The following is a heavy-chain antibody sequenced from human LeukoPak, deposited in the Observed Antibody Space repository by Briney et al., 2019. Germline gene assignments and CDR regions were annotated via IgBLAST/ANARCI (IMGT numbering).Heavy chain of an antibody. Sequence: GGSLRLFCTTSGFTFGDYAMSWVRQAPGRGLEWVGFIRSKAYGGTIEYAASVKGRFTISRDDSKSIAYLQMNSLKIEDTALYYCTRGPIQLWIHNAMDVWGQGTTVTVSS. CDR1: GFTFGDYA. D-gene: IGHD5-18*01. CDR2: IRSKAYGGTI. V-gene: IGHV3-49*04. CDR3: TRGPIQLWIHNAMDV. J-gene: IGHJ6*02.